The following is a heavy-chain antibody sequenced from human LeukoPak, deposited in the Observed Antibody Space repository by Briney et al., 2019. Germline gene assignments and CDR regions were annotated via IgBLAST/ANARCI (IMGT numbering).Heavy chain of an antibody. J-gene: IGHJ6*03. D-gene: IGHD3-3*01. Sequence: PSETLSLTCTVSGYSISSGYYWGWIRQPPGKGLEWIGSIYHSGSTYYNPSLKSRVTISVDTSKNQFSLKLSSVTAADTAVYYCARVRRERFLEWYDYYYCMDVWGKGTTVTVSS. CDR2: IYHSGST. CDR3: ARVRRERFLEWYDYYYCMDV. V-gene: IGHV4-38-2*02. CDR1: GYSISSGYY.